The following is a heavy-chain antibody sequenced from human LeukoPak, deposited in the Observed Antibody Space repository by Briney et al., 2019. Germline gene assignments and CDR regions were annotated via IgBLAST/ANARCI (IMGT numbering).Heavy chain of an antibody. CDR1: GDSFSDYY. Sequence: GGSLRLSCAASGDSFSDYYMSWIRQAPGKGLEWVSHICSSGSTIYYADSVRGGFTLSRDNAQNSLYLQMNSLRAEDTAVYYCARGGVDDSSGYYDLDLDGFDIWGEGTMVTVSS. CDR2: ICSSGSTI. J-gene: IGHJ3*02. D-gene: IGHD3-22*01. V-gene: IGHV3-11*01. CDR3: ARGGVDDSSGYYDLDLDGFDI.